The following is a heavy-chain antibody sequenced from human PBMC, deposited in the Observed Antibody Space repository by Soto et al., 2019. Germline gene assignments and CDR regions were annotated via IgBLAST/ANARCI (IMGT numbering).Heavy chain of an antibody. V-gene: IGHV3-23*01. CDR2: ISGGGDAT. CDR1: GLTFINYA. D-gene: IGHD2-2*01. J-gene: IGHJ2*01. CDR3: ARKILGSTSRPNYWYFDL. Sequence: EVQLLESGGGLVQPGGSLRLSCAGSGLTFINYAMNWVRQAPGKGLEWVSSISGGGDATFFADSGRGRFTISRDNSKNTVTLQMNSLGVDETAVYYCARKILGSTSRPNYWYFDLWGRGTLVTVSS.